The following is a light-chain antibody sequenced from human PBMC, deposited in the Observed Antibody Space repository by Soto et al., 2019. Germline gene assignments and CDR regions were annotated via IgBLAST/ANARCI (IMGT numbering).Light chain of an antibody. CDR1: SSDVGGYNY. J-gene: IGLJ1*01. CDR3: SSYTSSSTYV. CDR2: DVS. Sequence: QSALTQPASVSGSPGQSIAISCTGTSSDVGGYNYVSWYQQHPGKAPKLMVYDVSNRPSGVSNRFSGSKSGNTTSLNISGLQAEVEADYYCSSYTSSSTYVFGTGTKLTVL. V-gene: IGLV2-14*01.